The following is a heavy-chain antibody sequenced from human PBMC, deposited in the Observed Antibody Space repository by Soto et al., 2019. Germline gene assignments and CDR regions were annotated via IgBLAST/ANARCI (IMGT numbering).Heavy chain of an antibody. J-gene: IGHJ4*02. CDR1: GYTFTGYY. CDR2: IIPIFGTA. CDR3: AHRDGYNGVDY. Sequence: SVKVSCKASGYTFTGYYMHWVRQAPGQGLEWMGGIIPIFGTANYAQKFQGRVTITADESTSTAYMELSSLRSEDTAVYYCAHRDGYNGVDYWGQGTLVTVSS. D-gene: IGHD5-12*01. V-gene: IGHV1-69*13.